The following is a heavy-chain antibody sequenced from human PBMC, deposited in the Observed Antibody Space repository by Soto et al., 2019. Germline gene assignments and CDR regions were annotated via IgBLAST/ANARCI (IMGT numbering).Heavy chain of an antibody. Sequence: QVQLQESGPGLVKPSETLSLSCTVSGGSISSYHWSWIRQTPGKGLEWIGYVHYSWGSNYNPSLKSGVTISRDTSRSQFSLKLTSVTATDTAVYYCARVGFGAIHGLVEVWGQGTMVTVSS. CDR2: VHYSWGS. D-gene: IGHD3-10*01. V-gene: IGHV4-59*08. CDR1: GGSISSYH. CDR3: ARVGFGAIHGLVEV. J-gene: IGHJ3*01.